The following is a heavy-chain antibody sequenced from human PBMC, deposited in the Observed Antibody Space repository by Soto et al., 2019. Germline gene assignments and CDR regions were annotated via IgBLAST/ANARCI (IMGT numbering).Heavy chain of an antibody. CDR2: ISYDGSNK. D-gene: IGHD6-13*01. Sequence: QVQLVESGGGVVQPGRSLRLSCAASGFTFSSYGMHWVRQAPGKGLEWVAVISYDGSNKYYADSVKGRFTISRDNSKNTLYLQMNSLRAEDTAVYYCAKDLLQYSSSWDYWGQGTLVTVSS. CDR3: AKDLLQYSSSWDY. J-gene: IGHJ4*02. CDR1: GFTFSSYG. V-gene: IGHV3-30*18.